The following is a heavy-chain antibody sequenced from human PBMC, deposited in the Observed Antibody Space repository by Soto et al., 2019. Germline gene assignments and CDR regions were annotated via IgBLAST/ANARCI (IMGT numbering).Heavy chain of an antibody. V-gene: IGHV1-18*01. D-gene: IGHD3-9*01. CDR1: GYTFSSYG. Sequence: ASVKVSCKASGYTFSSYGISWVRQTPGQGLEWMGWISAYNGNTKNAQKFQGRVTMTTDTSRSTAYMELRSLRSDDTAVYYCARTSENYDILTGFTSGDGAFDIWGQGTMVTVSS. J-gene: IGHJ3*02. CDR2: ISAYNGNT. CDR3: ARTSENYDILTGFTSGDGAFDI.